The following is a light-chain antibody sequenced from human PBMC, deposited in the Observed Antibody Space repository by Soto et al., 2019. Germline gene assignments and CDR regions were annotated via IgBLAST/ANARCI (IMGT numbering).Light chain of an antibody. CDR3: QYYGGYYGSSPRYT. Sequence: EIVLTQSPGTLSLSPGERATLSCRASQNVSSNYLAWYQQRLGQAPRLLMYGAFIRATGIPDRISGSGSGTDFTVTISRLEPEDFAVYYCQYYGGYYGSSPRYTFGQGTKLDIK. J-gene: IGKJ2*01. CDR2: GAF. CDR1: QNVSSNY. V-gene: IGKV3-20*01.